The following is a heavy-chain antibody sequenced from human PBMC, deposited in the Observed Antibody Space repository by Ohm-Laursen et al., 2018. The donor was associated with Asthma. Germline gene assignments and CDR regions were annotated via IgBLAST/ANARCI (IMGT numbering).Heavy chain of an antibody. CDR3: ANFGGYCSSTSCRKEGAFDI. Sequence: SLSLSCAASGFTFSTSDMHWVRQAPGKGLSWVALTSNDGSYTDYADSVKGRFTISRDNSKNTLYLQMNSLRAEDTAVYYCANFGGYCSSTSCRKEGAFDIWGQGTMVTVSS. J-gene: IGHJ3*02. CDR1: GFTFSTSD. CDR2: TSNDGSYT. D-gene: IGHD2-2*01. V-gene: IGHV3-30*18.